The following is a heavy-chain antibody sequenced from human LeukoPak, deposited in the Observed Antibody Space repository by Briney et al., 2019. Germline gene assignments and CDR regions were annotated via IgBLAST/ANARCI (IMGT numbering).Heavy chain of an antibody. CDR1: GYSISSGHY. CDR2: IYHSGSS. V-gene: IGHV4-38-2*01. Sequence: SETLSLTCAVSGYSISSGHYWVWIRQPPGKGLEYIGNIYHSGSSHYNPSLKSRVTISVDTSNNQFSLKLSSVTAADTAVYYCARAKNAYYYYYYMDFWGRGTTVTVS. J-gene: IGHJ6*03. CDR3: ARAKNAYYYYYYMDF.